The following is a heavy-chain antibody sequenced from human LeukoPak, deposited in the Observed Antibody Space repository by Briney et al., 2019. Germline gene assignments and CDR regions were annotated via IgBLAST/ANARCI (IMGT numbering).Heavy chain of an antibody. CDR2: ISGSGGST. V-gene: IGHV3-23*01. D-gene: IGHD6-19*01. CDR1: GFTFSSYA. CDR3: AKDTSSGWYGD. Sequence: GGSLRLSCAASGFTFSSYAISWVRQAPGKGLEWVSAISGSGGSTYYADSVKGRFTISRDNSKNTLYLQMNSLRAEDTAVYYCAKDTSSGWYGDWGQGTLVTVSS. J-gene: IGHJ4*02.